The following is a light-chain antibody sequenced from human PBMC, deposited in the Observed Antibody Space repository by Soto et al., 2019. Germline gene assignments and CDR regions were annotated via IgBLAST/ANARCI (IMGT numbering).Light chain of an antibody. CDR3: AAWDDSLSGMV. V-gene: IGLV1-47*01. CDR1: SSNIGSYS. J-gene: IGLJ2*01. CDR2: RNN. Sequence: QSVLTQPPSASGTPGQKVTLSCSGSSSNIGSYSVYWYQQLPGTAPKLLIYRNNQRPSGVPDRFSGSKSGTSASLAISGLRSEDEADYYCAAWDDSLSGMVFGGGTKVTVL.